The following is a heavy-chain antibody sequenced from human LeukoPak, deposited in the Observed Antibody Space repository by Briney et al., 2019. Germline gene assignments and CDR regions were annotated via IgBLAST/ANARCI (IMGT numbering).Heavy chain of an antibody. CDR1: GGSISSGDYY. Sequence: SQTLSLTCTVSGGSISSGDYYWSWNRQPPGKGLEWIGYIYYSGSTYYNPSLKSRVTISVDTSKNQFSLKLSSVTAADTAVYYCARVFYGSGSYYRRYYYYGMDVWGQGTTVTVSS. CDR2: IYYSGST. J-gene: IGHJ6*02. D-gene: IGHD3-10*01. CDR3: ARVFYGSGSYYRRYYYYGMDV. V-gene: IGHV4-30-4*01.